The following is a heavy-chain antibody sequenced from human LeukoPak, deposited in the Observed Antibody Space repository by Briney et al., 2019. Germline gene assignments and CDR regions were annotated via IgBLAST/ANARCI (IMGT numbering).Heavy chain of an antibody. CDR1: GFTFSSYA. CDR2: ISYDGSNK. CDR3: ARISGWYRGGFDY. J-gene: IGHJ4*02. V-gene: IGHV3-30-3*01. Sequence: GGSLRLSCAASGFTFSSYAMHWVRQAPGKGLEWVAVISYDGSNKYYADSVKGRFTISRDNSKNTLYLQMNSLRAEDTAVYYCARISGWYRGGFDYWGQGTLVTVSS. D-gene: IGHD6-19*01.